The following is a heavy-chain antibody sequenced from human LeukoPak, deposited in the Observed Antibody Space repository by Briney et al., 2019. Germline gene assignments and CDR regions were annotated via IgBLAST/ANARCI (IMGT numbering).Heavy chain of an antibody. D-gene: IGHD4-17*01. V-gene: IGHV4-30-4*08. CDR2: IYYSGST. CDR1: GGSISSGDYY. J-gene: IGHJ3*02. Sequence: SETLSLTCTVSGGSISSGDYYWSWIRQPPGKGLEWNGYIYYSGSTYYYPSLKSRVTISVDTSKNQVALKLSSVTAADTAVYYCARAETDYGDYSGFDIWGQGTMVTVSS. CDR3: ARAETDYGDYSGFDI.